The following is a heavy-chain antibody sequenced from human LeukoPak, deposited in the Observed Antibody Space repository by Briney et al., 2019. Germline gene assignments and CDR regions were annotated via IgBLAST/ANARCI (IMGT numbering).Heavy chain of an antibody. V-gene: IGHV3-9*01. CDR2: ISWNSGSI. CDR3: AKGSYYYDSSGYRRGYFDY. J-gene: IGHJ4*02. Sequence: PGGSLRLSCAASGFTFDDYAMHWVRQAPGKGLEWVSGISWNSGSIGYADSVKGRFTISRDNAKNSLYLQMNSLRAEDTALYYCAKGSYYYDSSGYRRGYFDYWGQGTLVTVSS. CDR1: GFTFDDYA. D-gene: IGHD3-22*01.